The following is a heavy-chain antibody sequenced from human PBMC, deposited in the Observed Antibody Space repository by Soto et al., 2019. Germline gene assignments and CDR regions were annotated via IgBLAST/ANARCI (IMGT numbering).Heavy chain of an antibody. CDR2: ITGNAANT. J-gene: IGHJ4*02. V-gene: IGHV3-23*01. CDR3: AKAARDCGGDCYSSYFDS. Sequence: PGGSLRLSCSASRFTFGGYAMSWVRQAPGKGLEWVSGITGNAANTVYADSVKGRFTISRDNSKNAFYLQLNSLRAEDTAVYFCAKAARDCGGDCYSSYFDSWGQGALVTVSS. CDR1: RFTFGGYA. D-gene: IGHD2-21*02.